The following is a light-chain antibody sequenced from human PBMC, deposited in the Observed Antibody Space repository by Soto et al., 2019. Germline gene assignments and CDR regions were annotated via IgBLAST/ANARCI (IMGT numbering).Light chain of an antibody. Sequence: EVVLTQSPATLSMSPGEGATLSCRASQSVRRNLAWYQQKPGQAPRLLIYDASTRATGIPARFSASGSGTEFTLTISSLQSEDFAIYYCQQYNNCPITFGQGTRLDIK. CDR3: QQYNNCPIT. J-gene: IGKJ5*01. CDR2: DAS. CDR1: QSVRRN. V-gene: IGKV3-15*01.